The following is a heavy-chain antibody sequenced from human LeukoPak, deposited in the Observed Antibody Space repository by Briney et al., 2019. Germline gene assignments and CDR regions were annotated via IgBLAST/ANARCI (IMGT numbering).Heavy chain of an antibody. D-gene: IGHD4-23*01. V-gene: IGHV4-39*07. J-gene: IGHJ4*02. Sequence: SETLSLTCTVSGGSINSNTYYWGWVRQPPGKGLEWIGSIYYGGTTHYNPSLKSRVTISVDTSKNQVSLRLTSMTAADTAVYYCARCRDGGRGEAADYWGQGTLVAVSS. CDR1: GGSINSNTYY. CDR2: IYYGGTT. CDR3: ARCRDGGRGEAADY.